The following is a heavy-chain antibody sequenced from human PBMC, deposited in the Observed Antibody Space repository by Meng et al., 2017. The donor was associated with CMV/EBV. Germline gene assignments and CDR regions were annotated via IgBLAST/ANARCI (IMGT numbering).Heavy chain of an antibody. V-gene: IGHV4-39*07. CDR2: IYYSGST. Sequence: SVGSISSSSYYWGWSRQPPWKGLEWIGSIYYSGSTYYNPSLKSRVTISVDTSKNQFSLKLSSVTAADTAVYYCARQEAFTSPNWFDPWGQGTLVTVSS. CDR3: ARQEAFTSPNWFDP. D-gene: IGHD2-2*01. J-gene: IGHJ5*02. CDR1: VGSISSSSYY.